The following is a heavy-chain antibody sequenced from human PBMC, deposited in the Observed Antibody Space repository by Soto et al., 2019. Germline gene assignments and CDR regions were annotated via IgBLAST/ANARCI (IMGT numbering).Heavy chain of an antibody. CDR3: ARGLSGSQFDN. CDR2: IYPDGSS. J-gene: IGHJ4*02. D-gene: IGHD1-26*01. V-gene: IGHV3-66*01. CDR1: GLNLRSNC. Sequence: GGSLRLSWAASGLNLRSNCMSWVRQAPGKGLDWVSLIYPDGSSFYADSVKGRFTISRDSFENTLYLQMNTLRGEDTAVYFCARGLSGSQFDNWGQGTLVTVSS.